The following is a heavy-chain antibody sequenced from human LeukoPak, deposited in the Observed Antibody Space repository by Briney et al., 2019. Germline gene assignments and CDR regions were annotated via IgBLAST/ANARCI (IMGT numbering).Heavy chain of an antibody. J-gene: IGHJ4*02. V-gene: IGHV3-48*03. CDR1: GFPFSSYE. Sequence: PGGSLSLSCAASGFPFSSYETNWVRQAPGKGLEWVSYISSSGSTIYYADSVKGRFTISRDNAKNSLYLQMNSLRAEDTAVYYCATRGYSYGTLDYWGQGTLVTVSS. CDR3: ATRGYSYGTLDY. D-gene: IGHD5-18*01. CDR2: ISSSGSTI.